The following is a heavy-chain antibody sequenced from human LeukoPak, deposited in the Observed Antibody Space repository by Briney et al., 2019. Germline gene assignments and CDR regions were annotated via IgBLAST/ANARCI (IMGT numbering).Heavy chain of an antibody. J-gene: IGHJ4*02. D-gene: IGHD6-13*01. V-gene: IGHV3-48*03. CDR1: GFIFSSYE. CDR2: ISSSHSTI. Sequence: GGSLRLSCAASGFIFSSYEMNWVRQAPGKGLEWVSYISSSHSTIFYADSVKGRFTISRDNAKNSLYLQMNSLRAEDTAVYYCARALPSRRYYFDFWGQGTLVTVSS. CDR3: ARALPSRRYYFDF.